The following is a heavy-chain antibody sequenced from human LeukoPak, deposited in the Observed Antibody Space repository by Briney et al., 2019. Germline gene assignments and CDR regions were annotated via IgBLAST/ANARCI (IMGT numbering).Heavy chain of an antibody. CDR1: GYTFTSYG. V-gene: IGHV1-18*01. CDR2: ISAYNGNT. Sequence: ASVKVSCKASGYTFTSYGISWVRQAPGQGLEWMGWISAYNGNTNYAQKLQGRVTMTTDTSTSTAYMELRSLRSDDTAVYYCARGPGYFDFWGGYFRFYGMDVWGQGTTVAVSS. J-gene: IGHJ6*02. D-gene: IGHD3-3*01. CDR3: ARGPGYFDFWGGYFRFYGMDV.